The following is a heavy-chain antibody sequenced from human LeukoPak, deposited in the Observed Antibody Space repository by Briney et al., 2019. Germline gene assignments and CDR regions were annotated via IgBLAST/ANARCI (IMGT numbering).Heavy chain of an antibody. J-gene: IGHJ6*03. V-gene: IGHV1-18*01. CDR1: GYTFNSYG. CDR2: ISGYNGDT. Sequence: GASVKVSCKASGYTFNSYGISWVRQAPGQGLEWMGWISGYNGDTSYAQKVQDRVTMTTDTSTSTAYMELRSLRSDDTAVYYCARDNSGYDRSYYYYYMDVWGKGTTVTISS. CDR3: ARDNSGYDRSYYYYYMDV. D-gene: IGHD5-12*01.